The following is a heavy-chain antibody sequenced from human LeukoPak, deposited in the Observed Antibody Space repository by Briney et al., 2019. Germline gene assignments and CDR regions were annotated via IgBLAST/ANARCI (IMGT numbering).Heavy chain of an antibody. V-gene: IGHV3-21*04. CDR1: GFTFSSYS. Sequence: GGSLRLSCAASGFTFSSYSMNWVRQAPGKGLEWVSSISSSSSYIYYADSVKGRFTISRDNAKNSLYLQMNSLRAEDTAVYYCAKQTSGWYSTPDFWGQGTLVTVSS. D-gene: IGHD6-19*01. J-gene: IGHJ4*02. CDR3: AKQTSGWYSTPDF. CDR2: ISSSSSYI.